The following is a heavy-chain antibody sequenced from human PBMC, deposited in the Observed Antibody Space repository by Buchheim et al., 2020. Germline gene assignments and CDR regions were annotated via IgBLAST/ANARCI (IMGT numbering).Heavy chain of an antibody. Sequence: EVQLVESGGGLVQPGGSLRLSCAASGFTFSSYWMTWVRQAPGKGLEWVANIKADGSEKYYVDSVKGRFTISRDNAKNSLFLQMNSLRAEDTAVYYCARDLVDTAMITGPRPLDYWGQGTL. CDR3: ARDLVDTAMITGPRPLDY. CDR2: IKADGSEK. V-gene: IGHV3-7*01. D-gene: IGHD5-18*01. J-gene: IGHJ4*02. CDR1: GFTFSSYW.